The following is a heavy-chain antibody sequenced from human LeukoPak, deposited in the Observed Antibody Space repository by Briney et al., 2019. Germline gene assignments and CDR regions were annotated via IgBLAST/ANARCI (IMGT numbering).Heavy chain of an antibody. V-gene: IGHV1-2*02. J-gene: IGHJ4*02. Sequence: ASVKVSCKASGYTFTGHYMFWVRQAPGQGLEWMGWINPNTGDTNYAQKFQGRVTMTRDTSISTAYMELSSLRSEDTAVYYCATGIAAAGNYYFDYWGQGTLVTVSS. CDR1: GYTFTGHY. CDR3: ATGIAAAGNYYFDY. D-gene: IGHD6-13*01. CDR2: INPNTGDT.